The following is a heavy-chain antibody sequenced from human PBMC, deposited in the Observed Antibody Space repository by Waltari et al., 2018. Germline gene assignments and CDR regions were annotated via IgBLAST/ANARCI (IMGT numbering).Heavy chain of an antibody. CDR3: TRQGSSWYEDDY. CDR2: IRSKANSYAT. D-gene: IGHD6-13*01. Sequence: EVQLVESGGGLVQPGGSLNLSCAASGFTFSGSAMHWVRQASGKGLEWVGRIRSKANSYATAYAASVKGRFTISRDDSKNTAYLQMNSLKTEDTAVYYCTRQGSSWYEDDYWGQGTLVTVSS. V-gene: IGHV3-73*01. CDR1: GFTFSGSA. J-gene: IGHJ4*02.